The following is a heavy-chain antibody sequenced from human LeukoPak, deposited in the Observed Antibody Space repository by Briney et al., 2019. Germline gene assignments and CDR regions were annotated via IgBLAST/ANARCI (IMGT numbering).Heavy chain of an antibody. D-gene: IGHD1-26*01. Sequence: PGGSLRLSCAASGFTFDDYAMHWVRQAPGKGLEWVSLISWDGGSTYYADSVKGRFTISRDNSKNSLYLQMNSLRAEDTALYYCAKDRFPYSSGSYASDYWGQGTLVTVSS. CDR1: GFTFDDYA. V-gene: IGHV3-43D*04. CDR3: AKDRFPYSSGSYASDY. CDR2: ISWDGGST. J-gene: IGHJ4*02.